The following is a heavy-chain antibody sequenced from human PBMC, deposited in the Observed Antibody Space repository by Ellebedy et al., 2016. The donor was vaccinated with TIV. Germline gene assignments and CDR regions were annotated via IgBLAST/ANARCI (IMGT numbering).Heavy chain of an antibody. D-gene: IGHD3-10*01. V-gene: IGHV4-59*01. CDR3: AKDRDEGCMIRGLCVFEM. CDR1: GGSISSYY. CDR2: SGSA. Sequence: MPSETLSLTCTVSGGSISSYYWSWIRQSPGKGLEWIGYSGSANYNPSLKSRVTMSLDTAKNQFSLKLNSVTAADTAVYYCAKDRDEGCMIRGLCVFEMWGQGTRVTVSS. J-gene: IGHJ3*02.